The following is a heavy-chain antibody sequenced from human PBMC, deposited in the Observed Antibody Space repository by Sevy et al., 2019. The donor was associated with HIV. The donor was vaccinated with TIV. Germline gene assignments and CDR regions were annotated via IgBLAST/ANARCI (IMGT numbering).Heavy chain of an antibody. J-gene: IGHJ4*02. CDR2: INPNSGGT. CDR1: GYTFTGYY. D-gene: IGHD2-2*02. CDR3: ATYPLLYVSLVDY. V-gene: IGHV1-2*02. Sequence: ASVKVSCKASGYTFTGYYMHWVRQAPGQGLEWMGWINPNSGGTNYAQKFQGRVTMTRDTSISTAYMELSRLRSDDTAVYYCATYPLLYVSLVDYWGQGTLVTVSS.